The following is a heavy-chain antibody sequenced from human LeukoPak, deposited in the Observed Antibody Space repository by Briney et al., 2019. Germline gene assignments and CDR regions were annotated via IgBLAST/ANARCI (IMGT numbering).Heavy chain of an antibody. CDR1: GGSISSGSYY. CDR2: IYTSGST. V-gene: IGHV4-61*02. J-gene: IGHJ4*02. D-gene: IGHD2-15*01. Sequence: SETLSLTCTVSGGSISSGSYYWSWLRQLAGKGLEWIGRIYTSGSTNYNPSLKSRVTISVDTSKNQFSLKLSSVTAADTAVYYCARGPKRYCSGGSCYGGDYWGQGTLVTVSS. CDR3: ARGPKRYCSGGSCYGGDY.